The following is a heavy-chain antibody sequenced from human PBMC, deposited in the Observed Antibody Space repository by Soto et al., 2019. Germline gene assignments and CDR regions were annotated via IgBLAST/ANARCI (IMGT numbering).Heavy chain of an antibody. D-gene: IGHD1-1*01. J-gene: IGHJ5*02. CDR3: ARTTAATDSLSWFDP. V-gene: IGHV1-69*02. CDR1: GGTFSSYP. Sequence: QVQLVQSGAEVKKPGSSVKVSCKASGGTFSSYPISWVRQAPGQGLEWMGRIIPILNIANYAQKFQGRVTLTAVKSTHTAYMELSSLRSEDTAVYYCARTTAATDSLSWFDPWGQGTLVTVSS. CDR2: IIPILNIA.